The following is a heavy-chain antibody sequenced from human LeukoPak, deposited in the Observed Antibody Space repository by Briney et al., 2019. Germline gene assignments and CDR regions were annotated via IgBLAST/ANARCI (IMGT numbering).Heavy chain of an antibody. D-gene: IGHD3-22*01. V-gene: IGHV4-39*01. CDR3: ARTYDSSGYYYLGGRYFDY. J-gene: IGHJ4*01. CDR1: GGSVSSRSYY. CDR2: IYYSGST. Sequence: SETLSLPCTVSGGSVSSRSYYWGWIRQPPGKGLEWIGSIYYSGSTYYNPSLKSRVTISVDTSKNQFSLKLSSVTAADTAVYYCARTYDSSGYYYLGGRYFDYSGHGTLVTVSS.